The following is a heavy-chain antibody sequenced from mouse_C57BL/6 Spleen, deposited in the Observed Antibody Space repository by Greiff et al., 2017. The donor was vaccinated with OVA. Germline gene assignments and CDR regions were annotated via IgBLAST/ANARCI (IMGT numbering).Heavy chain of an antibody. Sequence: QVQLKESGAELVKPGASVKLSCKASGYTFTSYWMQWVKQRPGQGLEWIGEIDPSDSYTNYNQKFKGKATLTVDTSSSTAYMQLSSLTSEDSAVYYCARGGDYGSIYWGQGTTLTVSS. D-gene: IGHD1-1*01. CDR1: GYTFTSYW. CDR2: IDPSDSYT. J-gene: IGHJ2*01. V-gene: IGHV1-50*01. CDR3: ARGGDYGSIY.